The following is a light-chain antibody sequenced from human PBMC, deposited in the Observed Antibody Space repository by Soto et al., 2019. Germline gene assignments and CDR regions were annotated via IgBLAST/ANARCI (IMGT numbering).Light chain of an antibody. V-gene: IGLV2-14*01. CDR2: EVS. J-gene: IGLJ1*01. CDR1: SSDVGGYNH. Sequence: QSVLTQPASVSGSPGQSITISCTGTSSDVGGYNHVSWYQQHPGKAPKLMIYEVSNRPSGVSNRFSGSKSGNTASLTISGLQPEDEADYYCTSFTSSSTPYVFGTGTKLTVL. CDR3: TSFTSSSTPYV.